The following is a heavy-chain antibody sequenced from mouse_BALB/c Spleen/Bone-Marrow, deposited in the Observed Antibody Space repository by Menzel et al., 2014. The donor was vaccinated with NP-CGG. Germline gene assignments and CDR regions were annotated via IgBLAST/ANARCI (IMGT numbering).Heavy chain of an antibody. J-gene: IGHJ2*01. CDR1: GFTFSSYA. CDR2: INSGDSN. D-gene: IGHD2-4*01. CDR3: ARSTMSTTGNYFDY. Sequence: DVMLVEPGGGLVKPGGSLKLSCAASGFTFSSYAMSWVRQTPEKRLEWVASINSGDSNYYPDSVKGRFTISRDNARNILYLQMSRLRSEDTAMYYCARSTMSTTGNYFDYWGQGTTLTVSS. V-gene: IGHV5-6-5*01.